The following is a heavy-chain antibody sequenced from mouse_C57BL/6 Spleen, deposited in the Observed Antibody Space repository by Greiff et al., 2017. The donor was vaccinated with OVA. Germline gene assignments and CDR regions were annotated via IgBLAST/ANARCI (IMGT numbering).Heavy chain of an antibody. J-gene: IGHJ2*01. CDR2: IYPSDSET. Sequence: QVQLQQPGAELVRPGSSVKLSCKASGYTFTSYWMDWVKQRPGQGLEWIGNIYPSDSETHYNQKFKDKATLTVDKSSSTAYMQLSSLTSEDSAVYYCARSGWDVLFDYWGQGTTLTVSS. CDR1: GYTFTSYW. D-gene: IGHD4-1*01. CDR3: ARSGWDVLFDY. V-gene: IGHV1-61*01.